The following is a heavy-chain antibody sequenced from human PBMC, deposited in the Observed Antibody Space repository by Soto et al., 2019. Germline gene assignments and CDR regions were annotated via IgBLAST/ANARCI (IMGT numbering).Heavy chain of an antibody. CDR3: ASSRGFWSGYSTYYFDY. Sequence: SQTLSLTCAISGDSVSSNSAAWNWIRQSPSRGLEWLGRTYYRSKWYNDYAVSVKSRITINPDTSKNQFSLQLNSVTPEDTAVYYCASSRGFWSGYSTYYFDYWGQGTLVTVSS. CDR1: GDSVSSNSAA. CDR2: TYYRSKWYN. J-gene: IGHJ4*02. V-gene: IGHV6-1*01. D-gene: IGHD3-3*01.